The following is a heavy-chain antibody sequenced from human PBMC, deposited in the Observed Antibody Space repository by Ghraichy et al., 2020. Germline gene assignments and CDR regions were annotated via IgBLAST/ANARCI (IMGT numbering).Heavy chain of an antibody. CDR1: GYSISSGYY. J-gene: IGHJ2*01. Sequence: SETLSLTCTVSGYSISSGYYWGWIRQPPGKGLEWIGYIYYSGSTNYNPSLKSRVTISVDTSKNQFSLKLSSVTAADTAVYYCARGRISSSWYVYWYFDLWGRGTLVTVSS. CDR3: ARGRISSSWYVYWYFDL. D-gene: IGHD6-13*01. V-gene: IGHV4-38-2*02. CDR2: IYYSGST.